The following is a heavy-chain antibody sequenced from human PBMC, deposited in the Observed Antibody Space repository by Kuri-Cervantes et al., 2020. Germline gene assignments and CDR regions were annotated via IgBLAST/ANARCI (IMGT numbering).Heavy chain of an antibody. J-gene: IGHJ6*02. V-gene: IGHV1-69*13. Sequence: SVKVSCKASGGTFSSYAISWVRQAPGQGLEWMGGIIPIFGTANYAQKFQGRVTITADESTNTAYMELSSLRSEDTAVYYCASSAGRREYYGMDVWGQGTTVTVSS. CDR2: IIPIFGTA. D-gene: IGHD1-26*01. CDR1: GGTFSSYA. CDR3: ASSAGRREYYGMDV.